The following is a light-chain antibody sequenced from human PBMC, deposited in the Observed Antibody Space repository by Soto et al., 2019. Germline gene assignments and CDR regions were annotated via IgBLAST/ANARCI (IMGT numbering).Light chain of an antibody. J-gene: IGKJ5*01. CDR3: QQYGSSPPT. CDR2: GAS. CDR1: QSVSSSY. Sequence: EIVLTQSPGTLSLSPGERATLSCRASQSVSSSYLAWYQQKPGQAPRILIYGASSRATGIPDRFSGSGSGTDFTLTISRLEPEDFAVYSCQQYGSSPPTFGQGTRLEIK. V-gene: IGKV3-20*01.